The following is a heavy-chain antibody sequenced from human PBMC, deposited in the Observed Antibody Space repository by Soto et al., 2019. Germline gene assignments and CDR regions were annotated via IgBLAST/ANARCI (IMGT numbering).Heavy chain of an antibody. CDR2: TSYRGNT. CDR3: ARHMTTVIFFDF. V-gene: IGHV4-59*01. CDR1: GGSINSYY. D-gene: IGHD4-4*01. J-gene: IGHJ4*02. Sequence: SETLSLTCTVSGGSINSYYWSWVRQPPGKGLEWIGYTSYRGNTNYNPSLKSRVTISGDTSRNQFSLKLSSVTAADTAVYYCARHMTTVIFFDFWGQGALVTVSS.